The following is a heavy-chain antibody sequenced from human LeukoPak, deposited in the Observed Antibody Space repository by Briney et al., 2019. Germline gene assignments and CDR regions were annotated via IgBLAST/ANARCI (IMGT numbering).Heavy chain of an antibody. CDR1: GDSVSSNSAA. V-gene: IGHV6-1*01. CDR3: AKVTSSGWPSYYYYMDV. CDR2: TYYRSKWYN. J-gene: IGHJ6*03. Sequence: SQTLSLTCAISGDSVSSNSAAWHWLRQSPSRGLEWLGRTYYRSKWYNDYAVSVKSRITINPDTSKNQFSLQLNSVTPEDTAVYYCAKVTSSGWPSYYYYMDVWGKGTTVTISS. D-gene: IGHD6-19*01.